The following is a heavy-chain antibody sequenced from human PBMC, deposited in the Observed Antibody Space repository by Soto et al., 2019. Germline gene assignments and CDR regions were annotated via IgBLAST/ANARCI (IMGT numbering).Heavy chain of an antibody. CDR2: IYNDGTT. Sequence: VGSLRLSCTAYGLGVRNNYMSWVRQAPGMGLEWVSVIYNDGTTYYADSVKGRFTLSRDTSKNTLSLQMDSLRAEDTAVYYCVRPLPSGRNYGMDVWDQGTTVTVSS. CDR1: GLGVRNNY. V-gene: IGHV3-53*01. J-gene: IGHJ6*02. CDR3: VRPLPSGRNYGMDV. D-gene: IGHD3-10*01.